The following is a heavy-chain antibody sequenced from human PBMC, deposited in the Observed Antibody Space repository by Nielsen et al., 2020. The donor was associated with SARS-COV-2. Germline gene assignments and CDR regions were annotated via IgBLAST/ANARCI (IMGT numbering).Heavy chain of an antibody. Sequence: GESLKISCAASGFTISSYGMHWVRQAPGKGLEWVAVISYDGSNKYYADSVKGRFTISRDNSKNTLYLQMNSLRAEDTAVYYCAKTYSGSYHGHFDYWGQGTLVTVSS. J-gene: IGHJ4*02. CDR3: AKTYSGSYHGHFDY. CDR2: ISYDGSNK. V-gene: IGHV3-30*18. CDR1: GFTISSYG. D-gene: IGHD1-26*01.